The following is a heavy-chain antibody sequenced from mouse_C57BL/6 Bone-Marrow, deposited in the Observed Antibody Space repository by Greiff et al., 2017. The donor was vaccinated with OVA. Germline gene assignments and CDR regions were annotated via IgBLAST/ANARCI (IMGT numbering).Heavy chain of an antibody. D-gene: IGHD1-1*01. CDR2: INPNNGGT. V-gene: IGHV1-26*01. CDR1: GYTFTDYY. J-gene: IGHJ4*01. Sequence: VQLQQSGPELVKPGASVKISCKASGYTFTDYYMNWVKQSHGKSLEWIGDINPNNGGTSYNQKFKGKATLTVDKSSSTAYMELRSLASEDSAVYYCARSITTVVAYYYAMDYWGQGTSVTVSS. CDR3: ARSITTVVAYYYAMDY.